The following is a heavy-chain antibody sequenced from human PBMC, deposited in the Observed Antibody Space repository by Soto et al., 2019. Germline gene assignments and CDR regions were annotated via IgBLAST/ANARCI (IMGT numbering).Heavy chain of an antibody. J-gene: IGHJ6*02. V-gene: IGHV1-3*01. CDR2: INAVNGNT. CDR3: ATSTIDTSTWKQYFYGMDV. CDR1: EDTFTRYV. D-gene: IGHD6-13*01. Sequence: GASVKVSCKASEDTFTRYVIHWVLQAPGQRLEWMGWINAVNGNTKYSQNFQGRVTITRDASASTAYMELSSLRSQDTAVYYCATSTIDTSTWKQYFYGMDVWGQGSTVTVSS.